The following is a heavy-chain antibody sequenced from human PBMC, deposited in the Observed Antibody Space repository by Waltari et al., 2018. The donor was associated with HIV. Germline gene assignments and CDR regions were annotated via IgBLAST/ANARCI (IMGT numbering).Heavy chain of an antibody. Sequence: QVQLVQSGSELKKPGASVKISCKASGYTVTDYAMNWVRQAPGQGLEWMGRINTKTGSPTYAQGFTGRYVFSLDTSVSTAYLQISSLMPEDTAVYYCARTTSIASKVTLGPWGQGTLVTVSS. CDR3: ARTTSIASKVTLGP. V-gene: IGHV7-4-1*02. CDR2: INTKTGSP. CDR1: GYTVTDYA. J-gene: IGHJ5*02. D-gene: IGHD4-17*01.